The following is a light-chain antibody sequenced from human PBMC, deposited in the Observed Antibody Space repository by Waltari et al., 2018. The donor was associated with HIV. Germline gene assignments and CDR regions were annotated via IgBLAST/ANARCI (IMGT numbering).Light chain of an antibody. Sequence: EVVMTQSPATLAMSPGERATVSCRANQSISNNLAWYQQRRGQPPRLLIYSASSRATGIPARFSGTGSGTECTLTISSLQSEEFAVYYCQQFYNWPRTFGQGTKVEIK. J-gene: IGKJ1*01. CDR2: SAS. CDR3: QQFYNWPRT. V-gene: IGKV3-15*01. CDR1: QSISNN.